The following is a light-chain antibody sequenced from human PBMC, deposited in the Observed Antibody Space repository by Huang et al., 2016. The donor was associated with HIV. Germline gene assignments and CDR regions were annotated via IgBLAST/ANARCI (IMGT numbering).Light chain of an antibody. J-gene: IGKJ1*01. Sequence: EIVMTQSPATLSLSPGERATLSCRASQRIGTNLAWYQQNPGQAPRLLIYGGSTRASGIPDRFSGSGSGTEFPLTIYSLQAEDFAVYYCQQYQVWPPATFGQGTRVEIK. CDR1: QRIGTN. CDR2: GGS. CDR3: QQYQVWPPAT. V-gene: IGKV3-15*01.